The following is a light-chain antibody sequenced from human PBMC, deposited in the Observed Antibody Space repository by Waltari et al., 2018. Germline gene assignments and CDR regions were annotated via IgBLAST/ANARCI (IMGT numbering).Light chain of an antibody. J-gene: IGLJ2*01. CDR3: SSYSSSNNVV. CDR1: SSDIGGYNY. V-gene: IGLV2-8*01. Sequence: ALPQPPSASGSPGPPVTISCTGPSSDIGGYNYVSWYQQHPGKAPKPLISEVSQWPSGVPDRFSGSKSGNTASLTVSGLQAEDEADYYCSSYSSSNNVVFGGGTKLTVL. CDR2: EVS.